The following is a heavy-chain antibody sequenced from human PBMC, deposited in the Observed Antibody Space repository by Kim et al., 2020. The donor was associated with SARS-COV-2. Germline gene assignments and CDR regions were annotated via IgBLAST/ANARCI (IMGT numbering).Heavy chain of an antibody. CDR1: GFTFSSYS. D-gene: IGHD3-3*01. J-gene: IGHJ6*02. CDR2: ISSSSSYI. V-gene: IGHV3-21*01. CDR3: ARDLVTIFGVVTPEGGMDV. Sequence: GGSLRLSCAASGFTFSSYSMNWVRQAPGKGLEWVSSISSSSSYIYYADSVKGRFTISRDNAKNSLYLQMNSLRAEDTAVYYCARDLVTIFGVVTPEGGMDVWGQGTTVTVSS.